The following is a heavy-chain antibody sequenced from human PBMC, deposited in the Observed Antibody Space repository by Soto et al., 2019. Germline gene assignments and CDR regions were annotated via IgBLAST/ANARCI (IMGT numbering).Heavy chain of an antibody. D-gene: IGHD2-15*01. J-gene: IGHJ4*02. CDR3: ARVVRYLSTLVFDY. V-gene: IGHV3-33*08. CDR2: LWSDGVND. Sequence: QVQLAESGGGVVQPGRSLRLSCATSGFIFSDYDMHWVRQAPGKGLEWVAILWSDGVNDYYGDSVKGRFTISRDTSKNTLFLQMNSLRADDTAVYYCARVVRYLSTLVFDYWGQGALVTVSS. CDR1: GFIFSDYD.